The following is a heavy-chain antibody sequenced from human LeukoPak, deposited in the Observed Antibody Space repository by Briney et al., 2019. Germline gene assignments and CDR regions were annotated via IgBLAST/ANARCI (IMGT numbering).Heavy chain of an antibody. D-gene: IGHD2-2*02. V-gene: IGHV1-8*03. J-gene: IGHJ4*02. Sequence: GASVKVCCKASGYTFTSYDINWVRQATGQGLEWMGWMNPNSGNTGYAQKFQGRVTITRNTSISTAYMELSSLRSEDTAVYYCARGYCSSTSCYTLFDYWGQGTLVTVSS. CDR2: MNPNSGNT. CDR3: ARGYCSSTSCYTLFDY. CDR1: GYTFTSYD.